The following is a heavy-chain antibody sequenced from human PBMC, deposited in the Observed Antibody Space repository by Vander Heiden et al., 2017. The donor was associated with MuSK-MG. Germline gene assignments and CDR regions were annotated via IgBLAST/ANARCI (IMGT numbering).Heavy chain of an antibody. J-gene: IGHJ4*02. CDR3: VKGLGYCSSASCYEDY. Sequence: EVQLLESGGGLVQPGGSLRLTCAAPGFTFSSYAMNWVRQAPGKGLEGVAVFVGSGGGIYYADSVKGRFIVSRDNSKNTLSLQMSSLRAEDTAVYFCVKGLGYCSSASCYEDYWGQGTLVTVSS. D-gene: IGHD2-2*01. CDR1: GFTFSSYA. V-gene: IGHV3-23*01. CDR2: FVGSGGGI.